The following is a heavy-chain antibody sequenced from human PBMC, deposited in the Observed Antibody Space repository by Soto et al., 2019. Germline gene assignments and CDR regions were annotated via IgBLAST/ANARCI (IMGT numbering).Heavy chain of an antibody. CDR3: ARDVSLGSSGYYLDAFDI. J-gene: IGHJ3*02. CDR1: GLTFGNYW. V-gene: IGHV3-7*05. Sequence: EVQLVESGGGLVQPGGSLRLSCAASGLTFGNYWMTWVRQAPGKGLEWVANIKGDGSAKSYLDSVRGRFTVSRDNAENSLFLQMNILRAEDTALYYCARDVSLGSSGYYLDAFDIWGQGTMVTVS. D-gene: IGHD6-25*01. CDR2: IKGDGSAK.